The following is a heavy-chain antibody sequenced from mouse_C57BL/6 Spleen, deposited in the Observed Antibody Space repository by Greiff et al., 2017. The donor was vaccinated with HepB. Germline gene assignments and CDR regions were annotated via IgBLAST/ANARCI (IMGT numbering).Heavy chain of an antibody. V-gene: IGHV1-59*01. Sequence: VQLQQPGAELVRPGTSVKLSCKASGYTFTSYWMHWVKQRPGQGLEWIGVIDPSDSYTNYNQKFKGKATLTVDTSSSTAYMQLSSLTSEDSAVYYCASYYYGSTDWYFDVWGTGTTVTVSS. J-gene: IGHJ1*03. CDR3: ASYYYGSTDWYFDV. CDR1: GYTFTSYW. D-gene: IGHD1-1*01. CDR2: IDPSDSYT.